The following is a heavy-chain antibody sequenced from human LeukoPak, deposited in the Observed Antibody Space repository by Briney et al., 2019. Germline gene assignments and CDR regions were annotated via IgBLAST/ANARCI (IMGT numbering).Heavy chain of an antibody. CDR1: GGTSSSYA. Sequence: ASVKVSCKASGGTSSSYAISWVRQAPGQGLEWMGRIIPIFGIANYAQKFQGRVTITADKSTSTAYMELSSLRSEDTAVYYCARDIIEEAVAGPNWFDPWGQGTLVTVSS. CDR2: IIPIFGIA. V-gene: IGHV1-69*04. J-gene: IGHJ5*02. CDR3: ARDIIEEAVAGPNWFDP. D-gene: IGHD6-19*01.